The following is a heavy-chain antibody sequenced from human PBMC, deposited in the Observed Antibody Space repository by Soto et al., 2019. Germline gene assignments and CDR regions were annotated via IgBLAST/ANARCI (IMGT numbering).Heavy chain of an antibody. CDR1: GFTFSGSA. CDR3: ISFCSSCFFDY. CDR2: IRSKPNSYAT. J-gene: IGHJ4*02. Sequence: SLRLSCAASGFTFSGSAMHWVRQASEKGLEWVGRIRSKPNSYATEYAASVQGRFTIPRDDSKNTAYLHMNNLKTEDTAVYYCISFCSSCFFDYWGQGTPVTVSS. V-gene: IGHV3-73*01. D-gene: IGHD6-13*01.